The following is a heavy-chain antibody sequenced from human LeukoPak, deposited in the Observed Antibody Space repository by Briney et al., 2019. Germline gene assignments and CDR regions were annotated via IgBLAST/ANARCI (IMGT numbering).Heavy chain of an antibody. CDR3: ARGRRIAAPGTSYYYGMDV. V-gene: IGHV3-7*05. CDR2: IKQDGSDR. CDR1: GFTFTTYW. D-gene: IGHD6-13*01. Sequence: TGGSLRLSCAASGFTFTTYWMTWVRQAPGKGLEWVANIKQDGSDRYCVDSLKGRFTISRDNAMNSLYLQMNSLRAEDTAVYYCARGRRIAAPGTSYYYGMDVWGQGTTVTVSS. J-gene: IGHJ6*02.